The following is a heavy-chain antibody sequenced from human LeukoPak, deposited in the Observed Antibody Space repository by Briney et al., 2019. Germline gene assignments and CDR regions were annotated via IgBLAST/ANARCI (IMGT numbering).Heavy chain of an antibody. Sequence: GGSPRLSCAASGFTFSSYSMNWVRQAPGKGLEWVSSISSSSYIYYADSVKGRFTISRDNAKNSLYLQMNSLRAEDTAVYYCARDGPAANPPVWYFDLWGRGTLVTVSS. V-gene: IGHV3-21*01. CDR2: ISSSSYI. CDR3: ARDGPAANPPVWYFDL. D-gene: IGHD2-2*01. CDR1: GFTFSSYS. J-gene: IGHJ2*01.